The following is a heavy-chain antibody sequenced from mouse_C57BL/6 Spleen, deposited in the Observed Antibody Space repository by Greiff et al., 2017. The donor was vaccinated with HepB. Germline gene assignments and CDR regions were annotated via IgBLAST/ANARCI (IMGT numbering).Heavy chain of an antibody. Sequence: EVQGVESGGDLVKPGGSLKLSCAASGFTFSSYGMSWVRQTPDKRLEWVATISSGGSYTYYPDSVKGRFTISRDNAKNTLYLQMSSLKSEDTAMYYCARHGTGFDYWGQGTTLTVSS. J-gene: IGHJ2*01. D-gene: IGHD4-1*01. CDR2: ISSGGSYT. CDR3: ARHGTGFDY. V-gene: IGHV5-6*01. CDR1: GFTFSSYG.